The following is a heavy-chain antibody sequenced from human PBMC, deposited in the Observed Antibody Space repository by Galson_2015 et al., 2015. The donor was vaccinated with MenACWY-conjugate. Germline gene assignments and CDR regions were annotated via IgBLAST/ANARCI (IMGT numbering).Heavy chain of an antibody. D-gene: IGHD5-24*01. CDR3: AKDKVPMAPIGRDES. Sequence: SLRLSCAASGFTFSNYAMSWVRQAPGKGLEWVSGISGSGGSKYYADSVKGRFTISRDNSKNKLYLQMNSLRAEDTAVYYCAKDKVPMAPIGRDESWGQGTLVTVSS. J-gene: IGHJ5*02. V-gene: IGHV3-23*01. CDR1: GFTFSNYA. CDR2: ISGSGGSK.